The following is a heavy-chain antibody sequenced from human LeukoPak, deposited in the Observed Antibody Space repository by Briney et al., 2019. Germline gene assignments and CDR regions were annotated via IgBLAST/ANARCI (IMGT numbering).Heavy chain of an antibody. CDR3: AKDPGYCSSTSCYFFDY. Sequence: PGGSLRLSCAASGFTFSSYGMHWVRQAPGKGLEWVAFIRYDGSNKYYADSVKGRFTISRDNSKNTLYLQMNSLRAEDTAVYYCAKDPGYCSSTSCYFFDYWGQGTLVTVSS. D-gene: IGHD2-2*01. CDR1: GFTFSSYG. V-gene: IGHV3-30*02. J-gene: IGHJ4*02. CDR2: IRYDGSNK.